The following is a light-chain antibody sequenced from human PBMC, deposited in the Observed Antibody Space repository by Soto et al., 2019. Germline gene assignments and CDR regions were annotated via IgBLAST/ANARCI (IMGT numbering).Light chain of an antibody. J-gene: IGLJ1*01. CDR3: NSYTSSNTYV. CDR1: SSDVGSYNR. Sequence: QSVLTQHPSVSGSPGQSVTISCTGTSSDVGSYNRVSWYQQPPGTAPKLMIYEVSNRPSGVTDRFSGSKSGNTASLTISGLQAEDEADYYCNSYTSSNTYVFGTGTKLTV. V-gene: IGLV2-18*02. CDR2: EVS.